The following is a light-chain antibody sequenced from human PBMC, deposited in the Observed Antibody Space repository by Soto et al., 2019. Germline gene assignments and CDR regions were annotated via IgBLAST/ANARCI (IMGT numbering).Light chain of an antibody. CDR3: VAWDDSLNGHAV. V-gene: IGLV1-44*01. CDR1: SSNIGSNT. CDR2: SNN. J-gene: IGLJ2*01. Sequence: QSVLTQPPSASGTPGQSVTISCSGSSSNIGSNTVNWYQQLPGTAPKLVIYSNNQRPSGVPDRFSGSKSGTSASLAISGLQSEDEADYYCVAWDDSLNGHAVLGAGTKVTV.